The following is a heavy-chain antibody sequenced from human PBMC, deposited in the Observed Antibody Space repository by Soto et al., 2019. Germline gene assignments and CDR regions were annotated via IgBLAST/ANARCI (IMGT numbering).Heavy chain of an antibody. CDR2: INPSGGST. CDR1: GYTFTNYY. Sequence: ASVKVSCKASGYTFTNYYMHWVRQAPGQGLEWMGIINPSGGSTTYAQKFQGRVTMTRGTSTSTVYMELSSLRSEDTAVYYCARGFSSGWPFGYWGQGTPVTVSS. D-gene: IGHD6-19*01. CDR3: ARGFSSGWPFGY. V-gene: IGHV1-46*01. J-gene: IGHJ4*02.